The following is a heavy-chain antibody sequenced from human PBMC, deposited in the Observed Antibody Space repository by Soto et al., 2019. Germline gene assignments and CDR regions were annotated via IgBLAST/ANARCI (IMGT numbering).Heavy chain of an antibody. V-gene: IGHV1-69*02. CDR1: GGTFSSYT. CDR2: IIPILGIA. D-gene: IGHD1-26*01. J-gene: IGHJ3*02. Sequence: QVQLVQSGAEVKKPGSSVKVSCKASGGTFSSYTISWVRQAPGQGLEWMGRIIPILGIANYAQKFQGRVTITADKSTSTAYMELTSLRSEDTALYYCARALLTRGSPGGLRAAFDIWGQGTMVTVSS. CDR3: ARALLTRGSPGGLRAAFDI.